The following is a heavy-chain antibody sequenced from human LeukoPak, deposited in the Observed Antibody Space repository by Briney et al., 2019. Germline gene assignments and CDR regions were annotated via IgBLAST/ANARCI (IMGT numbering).Heavy chain of an antibody. J-gene: IGHJ6*02. CDR2: IYYSGST. V-gene: IGHV4-30-4*01. Sequence: PSETLSLTCTVSGGSISSGDYYWSWVRQPPGKGLEWIGYIYYSGSTYYNPSLKSRVTISVDTSKNQFSLKLSSVTAADTAVYYCARVSPLGYCSSTSCSTKGIYYYGMDVWGQGTTVTVSS. CDR1: GGSISSGDYY. D-gene: IGHD2-2*01. CDR3: ARVSPLGYCSSTSCSTKGIYYYGMDV.